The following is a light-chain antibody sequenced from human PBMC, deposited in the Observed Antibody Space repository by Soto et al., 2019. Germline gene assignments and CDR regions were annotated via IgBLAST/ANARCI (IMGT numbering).Light chain of an antibody. J-gene: IGLJ3*02. CDR1: SSDVGAYNY. CDR2: NVN. V-gene: IGLV2-14*03. CDR3: SSYTTINTVV. Sequence: QSALTQPASVSGSPGQSITLSCTGTSSDVGAYNYVYWYQQHPGKAPKLMIYNVNNRPSGVSDRFFGSKSGTTASLTISGLQAEDEADYYCSSYTTINTVVFGGGTKLTVL.